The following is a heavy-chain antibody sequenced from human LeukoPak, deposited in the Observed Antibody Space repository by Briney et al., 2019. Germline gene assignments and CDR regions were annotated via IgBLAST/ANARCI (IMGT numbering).Heavy chain of an antibody. D-gene: IGHD2-15*01. CDR2: ISSSSSTI. Sequence: PGGSLRLSCAASGFTFSSYSMNWVRQAPGKGLEWVSYISSSSSTIYYADSVKGRFTISRDNAKNSLYLQMNSLRAEDTAVYYCARDEYCSGGSCYYYGMDVWGQGTTVTVSS. CDR1: GFTFSSYS. V-gene: IGHV3-48*04. J-gene: IGHJ6*02. CDR3: ARDEYCSGGSCYYYGMDV.